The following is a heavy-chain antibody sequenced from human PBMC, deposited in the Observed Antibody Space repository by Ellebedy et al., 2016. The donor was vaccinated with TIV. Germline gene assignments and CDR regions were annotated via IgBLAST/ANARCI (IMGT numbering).Heavy chain of an antibody. Sequence: MPSETLSLTCAVYGGSFSGYYWSWIRQPPGKGLEWIGEINHSGSTNYNPSLKTRVTVSVDTSKNQFSLKLSSVTAADTAVYYCATHSSGWPDYWGQGTLDTVSS. CDR2: INHSGST. V-gene: IGHV4-34*01. CDR3: ATHSSGWPDY. D-gene: IGHD6-19*01. J-gene: IGHJ4*02. CDR1: GGSFSGYY.